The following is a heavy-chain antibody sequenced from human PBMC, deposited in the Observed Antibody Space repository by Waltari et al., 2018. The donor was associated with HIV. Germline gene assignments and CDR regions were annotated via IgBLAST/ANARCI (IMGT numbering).Heavy chain of an antibody. J-gene: IGHJ4*02. D-gene: IGHD1-1*01. Sequence: QVQLVESGGGVVQPGRSLRLSCAASGFPFSSYGMPWVRQAPGKGLEWVAVISYDGRNKYYADAVKGRFTISRDNSKNTLDLQMNSLRAEDTAVYYCAKDKGGVTYIFDYWGQGTLVTVSS. V-gene: IGHV3-30*18. CDR1: GFPFSSYG. CDR3: AKDKGGVTYIFDY. CDR2: ISYDGRNK.